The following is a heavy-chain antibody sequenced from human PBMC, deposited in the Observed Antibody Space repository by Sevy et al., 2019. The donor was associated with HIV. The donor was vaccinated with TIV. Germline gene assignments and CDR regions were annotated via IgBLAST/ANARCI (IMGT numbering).Heavy chain of an antibody. J-gene: IGHJ1*01. V-gene: IGHV3-30*18. CDR3: AKDHNLWSEGGFLHR. D-gene: IGHD3-10*01. Sequence: GGSLRLSCAASGFTFSSYAIHWVRQAPGKGLEWVAVISYDGNNKYDADSVQGRFTVSRDNSKNTLYVQMNSLRAEDTAVYYCAKDHNLWSEGGFLHRWGQRTLVTVSS. CDR1: GFTFSSYA. CDR2: ISYDGNNK.